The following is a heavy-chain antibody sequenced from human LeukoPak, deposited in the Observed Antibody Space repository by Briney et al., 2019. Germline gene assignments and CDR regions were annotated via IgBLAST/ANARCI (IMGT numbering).Heavy chain of an antibody. D-gene: IGHD2-15*01. CDR3: VKDARRSDGWYFFDH. Sequence: PGGSLRLSCAASGCSVSSRSMNWVRQAPGKGLEWVSIIYSGGIIYYADSVKGRFTFSRDNSKNTLYLQMNSLRAEDTAVYYCVKDARRSDGWYFFDHWGQGTLVTVSS. J-gene: IGHJ4*02. V-gene: IGHV3-66*01. CDR1: GCSVSSRS. CDR2: IYSGGII.